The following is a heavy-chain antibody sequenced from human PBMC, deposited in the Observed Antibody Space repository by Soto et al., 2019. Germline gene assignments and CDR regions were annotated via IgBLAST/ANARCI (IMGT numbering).Heavy chain of an antibody. J-gene: IGHJ6*04. V-gene: IGHV1-2*02. CDR1: GYSFSDYV. CDR2: INPKTAAT. CDR3: ARIKWGLNYYNGMDV. D-gene: IGHD1-26*01. Sequence: ASVKVSCKPSGYSFSDYVIQWVRQAPGQGLEWVAWINPKTAATNYAKKFQGRVSLTWDTSSTTAYMELTRLRPDDTAVYYCARIKWGLNYYNGMDVWGKGTTVTVSS.